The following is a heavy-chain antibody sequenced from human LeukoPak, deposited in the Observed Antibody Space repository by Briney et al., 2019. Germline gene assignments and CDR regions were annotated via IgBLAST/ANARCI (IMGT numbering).Heavy chain of an antibody. CDR3: ARGGYSSGPGIVTY. D-gene: IGHD5-18*01. V-gene: IGHV1-69*13. CDR1: GGTFSSYA. CDR2: IIPIFGTA. Sequence: SVKVSCKASGGTFSSYAISWVRQAPGQGLEWMGGIIPIFGTANYAQKFQGRVTVTADESTSTAYMELSSLRSEDTAVYYCARGGYSSGPGIVTYWGQGTLVTVSS. J-gene: IGHJ4*02.